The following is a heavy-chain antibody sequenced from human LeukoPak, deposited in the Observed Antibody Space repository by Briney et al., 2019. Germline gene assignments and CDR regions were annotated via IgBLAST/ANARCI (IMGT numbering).Heavy chain of an antibody. V-gene: IGHV3-74*01. J-gene: IGHJ4*02. D-gene: IGHD1-26*01. CDR1: GFTFSTFW. CDR3: ARIGHTLGATYFDY. CDR2: INHDGSST. Sequence: GGSLRLSCATSGFTFSTFWMHWVRQAPGKGLVWVSRINHDGSSTNYADSVKGRFTISRDNAKNTLYLQMNSLRAEDTAVYYCARIGHTLGATYFDYWGQGTLVAVSS.